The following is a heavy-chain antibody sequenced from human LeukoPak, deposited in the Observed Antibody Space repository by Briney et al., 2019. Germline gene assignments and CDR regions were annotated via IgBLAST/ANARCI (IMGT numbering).Heavy chain of an antibody. CDR3: AKDGIERVIMYYFDY. CDR1: GFTFSDYA. V-gene: IGHV3-23*01. Sequence: GGSLRLSCAASGFTFSDYALSWVRQTPGKGLEWVAATTGSSGDTYHADSVKGRFAISRDNSKNTLCLQMNSLRAEDTAVYYCAKDGIERVIMYYFDYWGQGTLVTVSS. D-gene: IGHD3-10*01. CDR2: TTGSSGDT. J-gene: IGHJ4*02.